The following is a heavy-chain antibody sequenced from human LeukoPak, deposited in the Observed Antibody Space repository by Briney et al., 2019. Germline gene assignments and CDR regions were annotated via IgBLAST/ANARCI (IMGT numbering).Heavy chain of an antibody. V-gene: IGHV3-23*01. Sequence: GGSLRLSCAASGFTFISYAMSWVRQAPGKGLEWVSAISGRGVSTYYADSVKGRFTISIDNSKNTLYLQINSLRAEDTAFYYCANTNTETPGWFDPWGQGTLVTVSS. CDR2: ISGRGVST. CDR3: ANTNTETPGWFDP. CDR1: GFTFISYA. D-gene: IGHD4-11*01. J-gene: IGHJ5*02.